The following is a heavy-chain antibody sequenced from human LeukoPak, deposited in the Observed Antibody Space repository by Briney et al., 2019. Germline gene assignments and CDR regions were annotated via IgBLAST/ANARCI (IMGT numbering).Heavy chain of an antibody. J-gene: IGHJ6*03. D-gene: IGHD2-8*02. CDR3: ASQLSAGLLGYYYYMDV. V-gene: IGHV4-34*01. CDR2: INHSGST. Sequence: SETLSLTCAVYGGSFSGYYWSWIRQPPGKGLKWIGEINHSGSTNYNPSLKSRVTISVDTSKNQFSLKLSSVTAADTAVYYCASQLSAGLLGYYYYMDVWGKGTTVTVSS. CDR1: GGSFSGYY.